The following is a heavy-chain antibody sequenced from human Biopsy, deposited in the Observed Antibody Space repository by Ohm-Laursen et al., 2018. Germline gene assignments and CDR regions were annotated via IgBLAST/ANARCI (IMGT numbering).Heavy chain of an antibody. CDR1: ADSFVGYD. CDR2: IYHNSGDT. J-gene: IGHJ4*02. V-gene: IGHV1-2*02. CDR3: ARDLLEWSLPS. D-gene: IGHD3-3*01. Sequence: ATVKISCKAPADSFVGYDIHWVQQAPGQGLEWMGSIYHNSGDTDFAQKFQGRVSMTRDTSVSTAYLELSSLRSDDTAIYYCARDLLEWSLPSWGQGTLVTVSS.